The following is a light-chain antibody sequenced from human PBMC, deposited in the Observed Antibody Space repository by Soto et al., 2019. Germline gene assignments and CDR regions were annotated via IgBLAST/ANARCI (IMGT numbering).Light chain of an antibody. V-gene: IGKV1-9*01. Sequence: QLTQSPASLSASVGERVTITCRASQGIGNSLGWYQLEPGKAPKLLISAASTLQSGVPSRFSGSGSGTDFTLTISSLQPEDSATYYCLHLNNYSGTFGHGTKVDI. CDR2: AAS. CDR1: QGIGNS. CDR3: LHLNNYSGT. J-gene: IGKJ3*01.